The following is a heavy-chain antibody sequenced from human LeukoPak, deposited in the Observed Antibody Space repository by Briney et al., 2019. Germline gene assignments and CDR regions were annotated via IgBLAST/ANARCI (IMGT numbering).Heavy chain of an antibody. V-gene: IGHV3-30*02. CDR1: GFTFRSYG. D-gene: IGHD3-16*01. CDR3: AKEMYDYVWGGYFEN. CDR2: IQKDGSNK. Sequence: PGGSLRLTCGASGFTFRSYGVHWVRQAPGKGLEWVAFIQKDGSNKYYGDSVKGRFTLSRDNSKNTLYLQMNSLRVEDTAVYYCAKEMYDYVWGGYFENWGQGTLVTVSS. J-gene: IGHJ4*02.